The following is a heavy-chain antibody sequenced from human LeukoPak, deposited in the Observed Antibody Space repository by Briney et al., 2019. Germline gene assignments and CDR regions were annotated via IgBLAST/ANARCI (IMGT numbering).Heavy chain of an antibody. CDR2: IIPIFGTA. CDR3: ARGPIYSSGWYLPKYNWFDP. Sequence: SVKVSCKASGGTFSSYAISWVRQAPGQGLEWMGGIIPIFGTANYAQKFQGRVTITADESTSTAYVELSSLRSEDTAVYYCARGPIYSSGWYLPKYNWFDPWGQGTLVAVSS. CDR1: GGTFSSYA. V-gene: IGHV1-69*13. J-gene: IGHJ5*02. D-gene: IGHD6-19*01.